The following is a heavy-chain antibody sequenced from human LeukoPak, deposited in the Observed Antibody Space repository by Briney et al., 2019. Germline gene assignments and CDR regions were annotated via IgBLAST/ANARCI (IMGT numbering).Heavy chain of an antibody. J-gene: IGHJ6*03. CDR3: ARLAYTSGYYYYMDV. D-gene: IGHD5-18*01. V-gene: IGHV5-51*04. Sequence: GESLKISCTGSGYTVPSKWIGWVRKLPGKGLEWMGIIYPCIGDSEIPYSLSFQRQVSIPADKPILTASLQWTSLKASCTALYYSARLAYTSGYYYYMDVWGKGTTVTVSS. CDR1: GYTVPSKW. CDR2: IYPCIGDSEI.